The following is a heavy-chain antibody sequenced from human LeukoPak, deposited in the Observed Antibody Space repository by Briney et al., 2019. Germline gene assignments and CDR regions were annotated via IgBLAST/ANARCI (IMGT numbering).Heavy chain of an antibody. V-gene: IGHV3-66*01. CDR3: ARDGLGVYCSGSRCGVG. Sequence: GGSLRLSFAGCGFTVCINHKSWVRQAPGKGLEWVSVIYSGGSTYYADSVKGRFTISRDDSKNMLYLQMNSLRAEDTAVYYCARDGLGVYCSGSRCGVGWGQGSLVTVSS. CDR1: GFTVCINH. J-gene: IGHJ4*02. D-gene: IGHD2-15*01. CDR2: IYSGGST.